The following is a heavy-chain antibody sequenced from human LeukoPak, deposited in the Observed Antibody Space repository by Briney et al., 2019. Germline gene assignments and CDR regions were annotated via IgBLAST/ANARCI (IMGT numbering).Heavy chain of an antibody. V-gene: IGHV4-34*01. D-gene: IGHD5-18*01. J-gene: IGHJ5*02. CDR3: ARFPVLDTAMA. CDR2: ITHNANT. Sequence: SETLSLTCAVYTGPFSGYYWAWIRRPPGEGLEWIGEITHNANTKYNPSLESRVIISVDTSKNQFSLKLNSVTAADTAVYYCARFPVLDTAMAWGQGTQVTVPS. CDR1: TGPFSGYY.